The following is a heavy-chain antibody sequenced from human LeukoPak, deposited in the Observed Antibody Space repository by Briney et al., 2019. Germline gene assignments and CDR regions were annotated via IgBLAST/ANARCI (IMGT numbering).Heavy chain of an antibody. CDR2: IYYSGST. J-gene: IGHJ4*02. V-gene: IGHV4-31*03. Sequence: SETLSLTCTVSGGSISSSSYYWGWIRQHPGKGLEWIGYIYYSGSTYYNPSLKSRVTISVDTSKNQFSLKLSSVTAADTAVYYCARDDQAGLSYWGQGALVTVSS. D-gene: IGHD2/OR15-2a*01. CDR3: ARDDQAGLSY. CDR1: GGSISSSSYY.